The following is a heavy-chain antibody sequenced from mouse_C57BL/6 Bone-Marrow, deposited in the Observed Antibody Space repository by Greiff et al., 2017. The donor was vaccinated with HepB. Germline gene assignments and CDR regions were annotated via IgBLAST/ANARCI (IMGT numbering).Heavy chain of an antibody. CDR2: INPGNSDT. V-gene: IGHV1-5*01. D-gene: IGHD1-3*01. CDR1: GYTFTSYW. CDR3: TRGGVLTFDY. Sequence: EVQLQQSGTVLVRPGASVKMSCKTSGYTFTSYWMHWVKQRPGQGLEWIGAINPGNSDTSYNQKFKGKAKLTAVTSASTAYMELSSLTNEDSAVYYGTRGGVLTFDYWGQGTTLTVSS. J-gene: IGHJ2*01.